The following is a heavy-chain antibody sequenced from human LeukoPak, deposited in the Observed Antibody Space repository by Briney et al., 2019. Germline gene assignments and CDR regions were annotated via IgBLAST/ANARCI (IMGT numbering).Heavy chain of an antibody. CDR2: IWDDGNNK. D-gene: IGHD2-8*01. CDR3: ARDNGEWRLNWFDH. J-gene: IGHJ5*02. CDR1: GFTFTSCG. V-gene: IGHV3-33*01. Sequence: GGSLRLSCAASGFTFTSCGMHWVRQAPSKGLDWVALIWDDGNNKYYADSVKGRFTISRDNSKNTLYLQMNSLRAEDTAVYYCARDNGEWRLNWFDHWGQGTLVTVSS.